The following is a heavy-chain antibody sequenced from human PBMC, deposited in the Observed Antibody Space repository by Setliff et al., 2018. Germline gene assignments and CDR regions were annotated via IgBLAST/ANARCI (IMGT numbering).Heavy chain of an antibody. V-gene: IGHV4-39*06. J-gene: IGHJ4*02. D-gene: IGHD6-13*01. Sequence: PSETLSLTCTVSGGSISRSSYYWSWIRQPPGKGLEWIGEINHSGNTNYNPSLKSRVTISVDTSKNQFALKLSSVTAADTAVYYCAANPGIAAGGDFDYWGQGILVTVSS. CDR1: GGSISRSSYY. CDR3: AANPGIAAGGDFDY. CDR2: INHSGNT.